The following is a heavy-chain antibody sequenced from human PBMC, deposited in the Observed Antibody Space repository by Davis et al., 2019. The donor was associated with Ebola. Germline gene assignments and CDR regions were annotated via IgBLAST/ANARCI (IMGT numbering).Heavy chain of an antibody. CDR2: ISGSGGST. CDR3: ARKSGVDY. V-gene: IGHV3-23*01. J-gene: IGHJ4*02. D-gene: IGHD3-3*01. Sequence: GGSLRLSCTDSVITFSSYAMTWVRQAPGKGLEWVSAISGSGGSTYYADSVKGRFTISRDNSKNTLYLQMNSLRAEDTAVYYCARKSGVDYWGQGTLVTVSS. CDR1: VITFSSYA.